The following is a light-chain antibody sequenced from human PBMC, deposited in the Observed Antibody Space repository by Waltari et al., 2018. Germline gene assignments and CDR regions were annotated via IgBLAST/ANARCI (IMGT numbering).Light chain of an antibody. J-gene: IGLJ3*02. V-gene: IGLV3-21*02. Sequence: SYVLTQPPSVSVAPGQTARITCEGNNIGSKSIHWYQQKPGQAPVLVVYEDSDRPSGVPGRFSGSNSENTATLTISRVEAGDEADFYCQVWDGNNDHPWVFGGGTKLTVL. CDR2: EDS. CDR3: QVWDGNNDHPWV. CDR1: NIGSKS.